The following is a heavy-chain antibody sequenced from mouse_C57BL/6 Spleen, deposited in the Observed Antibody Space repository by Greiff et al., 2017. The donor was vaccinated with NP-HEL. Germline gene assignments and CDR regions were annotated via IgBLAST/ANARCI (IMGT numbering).Heavy chain of an antibody. D-gene: IGHD4-1*01. V-gene: IGHV1-52*01. CDR2: IDPSDSET. CDR3: ARRGLGREGYFDY. Sequence: QVQLKQPGAELVRPGSSVKLSCKASGYTFTSYWMHWVKQRPIQGLEWIGNIDPSDSETHYNQKFKDKATLTVDKSSSTAYMQLSSLTSEDSAVYYCARRGLGREGYFDYWGQGTTLTVSS. CDR1: GYTFTSYW. J-gene: IGHJ2*01.